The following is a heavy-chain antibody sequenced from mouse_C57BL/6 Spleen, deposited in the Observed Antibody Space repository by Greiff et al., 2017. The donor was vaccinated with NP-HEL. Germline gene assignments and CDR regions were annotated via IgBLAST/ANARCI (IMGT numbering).Heavy chain of an antibody. V-gene: IGHV14-4*01. CDR2: IDPENGDT. Sequence: EVQLQQSGAELVRPGASVKLSCTASGFNIKDDYMHWVKQRPEQGLEWIGWIDPENGDTEYASKFQGKATITADTSSNTAYLQLSSLTSEDTAVYYCTTRYYSNYGWYFRCQGHRDHGHRLL. D-gene: IGHD2-5*01. J-gene: IGHJ1*03. CDR1: GFNIKDDY. CDR3: TTRYYSNYGWYFRC.